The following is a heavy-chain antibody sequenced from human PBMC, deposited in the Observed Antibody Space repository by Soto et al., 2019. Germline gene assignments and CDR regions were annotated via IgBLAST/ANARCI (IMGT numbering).Heavy chain of an antibody. Sequence: EVQLVESGGGLVQPGGSLRLSCAASGFNFSSYWMSWVRQAPGKGLEWVANIKEDGSERYYVDSVKGRFTISRDNAKNSLYLQMNSLRAEDTAVYYCARATGADKEDYWGQGTLGTVSS. J-gene: IGHJ4*02. D-gene: IGHD3-10*01. V-gene: IGHV3-7*04. CDR1: GFNFSSYW. CDR2: IKEDGSER. CDR3: ARATGADKEDY.